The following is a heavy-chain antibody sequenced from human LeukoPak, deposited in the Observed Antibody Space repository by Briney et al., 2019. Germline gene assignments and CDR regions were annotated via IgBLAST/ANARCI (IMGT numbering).Heavy chain of an antibody. D-gene: IGHD1-26*01. CDR3: ARLALNIVGATRGND. Sequence: GASVKVSCKTSGYTFTGYYIHWVRQAPGQGLEWMGWMNPNSGGTNYAQKFQGRVTMTRGTSISTAYMELSRLRSDDTAVYYCARLALNIVGATRGNDWGQGTLVTVSS. V-gene: IGHV1-2*02. J-gene: IGHJ4*02. CDR2: MNPNSGGT. CDR1: GYTFTGYY.